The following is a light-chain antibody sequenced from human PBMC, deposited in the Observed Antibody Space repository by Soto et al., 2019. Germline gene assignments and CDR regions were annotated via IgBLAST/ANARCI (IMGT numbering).Light chain of an antibody. V-gene: IGKV3-20*01. Sequence: EIVLTQSPGTLSLSPGERGTLSCRASQSVSSGYLAWYQQKPGQAPRLLIYDASSRATDIPDRFSGSGSGTDLTLTISRLEPEDFAVYYCQQYGGSPRTFGQGTK. CDR2: DAS. CDR1: QSVSSGY. CDR3: QQYGGSPRT. J-gene: IGKJ1*01.